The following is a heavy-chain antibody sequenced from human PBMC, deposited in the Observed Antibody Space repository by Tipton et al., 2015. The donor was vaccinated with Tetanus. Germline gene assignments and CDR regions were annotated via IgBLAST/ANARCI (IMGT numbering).Heavy chain of an antibody. V-gene: IGHV4-59*01. CDR3: ARRVVVAGGGWFDP. CDR1: GGSISSYY. Sequence: TLSLTCTVSGGSISSYYWSWIRQPPGKGLEWIGYIYYSGSTNYNPSLKSRVTISVDTSKNQLSLKLSSVTAADTAVYYCARRVVVAGGGWFDPWGQGTLVTVSS. D-gene: IGHD2-15*01. CDR2: IYYSGST. J-gene: IGHJ5*02.